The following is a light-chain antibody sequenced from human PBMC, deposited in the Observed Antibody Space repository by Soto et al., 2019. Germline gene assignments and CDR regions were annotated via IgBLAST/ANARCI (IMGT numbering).Light chain of an antibody. V-gene: IGLV2-14*01. Sequence: QSLLSQPAAVSVCHGQSINISWTGTSRDVGGYKYVSWYQQYPGKAPNLMNYEVTHRPSGVSKRFSGSKSGNTASLTISGLQAEDEAIYYCSSYRRTRVYVFGTGSKV. CDR3: SSYRRTRVYV. CDR2: EVT. J-gene: IGLJ1*01. CDR1: SRDVGGYKY.